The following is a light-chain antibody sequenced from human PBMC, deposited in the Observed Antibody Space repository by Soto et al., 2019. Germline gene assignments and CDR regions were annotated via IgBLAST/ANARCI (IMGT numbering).Light chain of an antibody. CDR3: QQYNKWPPYT. CDR1: QSVSSN. J-gene: IGKJ2*01. V-gene: IGKV3-15*01. CDR2: GAS. Sequence: EIVMTQSPANLSVSPGERATLSCRASQSVSSNLAWYQQKPGQGPRLLIYGASTRATGIPARFSGSGSGTEFTLTIGSLQSEDFAVYYCQQYNKWPPYTFSQGTKVEIK.